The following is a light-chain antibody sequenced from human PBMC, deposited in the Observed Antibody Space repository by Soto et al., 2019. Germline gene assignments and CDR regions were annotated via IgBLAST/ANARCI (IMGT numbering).Light chain of an antibody. CDR1: QGIGTA. CDR2: DAS. CDR3: QQFNTKPLT. Sequence: IQLTQSPSTLSASVGDRVTIACRASQGIGTALAWYHQRPGNSPDLLVYDASTLQSGVPSRFSGSGSETDFSLTISGLQPEDFGHYYCQQFNTKPLTFGGGTRVEIK. V-gene: IGKV1-13*02. J-gene: IGKJ4*01.